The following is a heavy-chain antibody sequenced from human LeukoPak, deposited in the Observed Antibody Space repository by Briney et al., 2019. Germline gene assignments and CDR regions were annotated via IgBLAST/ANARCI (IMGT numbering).Heavy chain of an antibody. CDR3: AKESLRSPNSFDY. D-gene: IGHD2-21*02. CDR1: GFTVSSNY. J-gene: IGHJ4*02. V-gene: IGHV3-53*01. CDR2: IYSGGST. Sequence: QSGGSLRLSCAASGFTVSSNYMSWVRRAPGKGLEWVSVIYSGGSTYYADSVKGRFTISRDNSKNTAYLQMNSLRAEDTAVYYCAKESLRSPNSFDYWGLGTLVTVSS.